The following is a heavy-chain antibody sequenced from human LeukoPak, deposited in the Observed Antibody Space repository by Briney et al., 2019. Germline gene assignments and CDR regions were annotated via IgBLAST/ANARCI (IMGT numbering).Heavy chain of an antibody. CDR1: GFTFTNFG. CDR2: INSDGRST. V-gene: IGHV3-74*01. D-gene: IGHD1-26*01. J-gene: IGHJ4*02. Sequence: AGGSLRLSCVASGFTFTNFGMMWVRQAPGKGLVWVSYINSDGRSTTYADSMKGRFTISRDNAKNTLYLQMNSLRAEDTAIYYCTRNYNGMSYWGQGTLVIVSS. CDR3: TRNYNGMSY.